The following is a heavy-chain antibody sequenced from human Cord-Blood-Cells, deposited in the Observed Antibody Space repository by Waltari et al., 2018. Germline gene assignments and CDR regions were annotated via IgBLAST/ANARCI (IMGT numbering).Heavy chain of an antibody. CDR2: INAGNGNT. J-gene: IGHJ6*02. D-gene: IGHD1-26*01. CDR3: AFTSRIVGATDYYYYGMDV. V-gene: IGHV1-3*01. CDR1: GYTFTSYA. Sequence: QVQLMQSGAEVKKPGASVKVSCKASGYTFTSYAMHWVRQAPGQRLEWMGWINAGNGNTKYSQKFQGRVTITRDTSASTAYMELSSLRSEDTAVYYCAFTSRIVGATDYYYYGMDVWGQGTTVTVSS.